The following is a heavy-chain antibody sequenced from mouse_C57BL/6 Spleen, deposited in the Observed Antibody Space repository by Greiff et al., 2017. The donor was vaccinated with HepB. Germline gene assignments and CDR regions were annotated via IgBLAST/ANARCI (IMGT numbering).Heavy chain of an antibody. CDR2: IDPSDSET. J-gene: IGHJ3*01. CDR3: ARGRYYGSSSAWFAY. Sequence: QVQLQQPGAELVRPGSSVKLSCKASGYTFTSYWMHWVKQRPIQGLEWIGNIDPSDSETHYNQKFKDKATLTVDKSSSTAYMQLSSLTSEDSAVYYWARGRYYGSSSAWFAYWGQGTLVTVSA. D-gene: IGHD1-1*01. V-gene: IGHV1-52*01. CDR1: GYTFTSYW.